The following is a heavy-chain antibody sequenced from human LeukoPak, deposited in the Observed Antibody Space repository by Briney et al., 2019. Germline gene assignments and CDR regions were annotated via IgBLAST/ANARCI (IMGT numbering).Heavy chain of an antibody. J-gene: IGHJ4*02. Sequence: SVNVSCKASGYTFTSYGISWVRQAPGQGLEGVGWISAYNGNTNYAQKLQGRVTMTTDTSTSTAYLELRSLRSDDTAVYYCARGGGELVLRPLDYWGQGTLVTVSS. V-gene: IGHV1-18*01. CDR3: ARGGGELVLRPLDY. CDR1: GYTFTSYG. D-gene: IGHD1-26*01. CDR2: ISAYNGNT.